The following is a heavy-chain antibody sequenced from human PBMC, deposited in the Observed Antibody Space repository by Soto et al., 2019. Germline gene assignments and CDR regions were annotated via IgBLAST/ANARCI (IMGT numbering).Heavy chain of an antibody. D-gene: IGHD3-10*01. J-gene: IGHJ5*02. Sequence: QVQLVQSGAEVKKPGASVTVSCKASGYTFTSYGISWVRQAPGQGLEWMGWISAHDGNTNYAQKLQGRVTMTTDTSTSTAYMELWSLRSDDTAVYYCARDYYASGSYPRFDPWGQGTLVTVSS. CDR1: GYTFTSYG. CDR3: ARDYYASGSYPRFDP. V-gene: IGHV1-18*01. CDR2: ISAHDGNT.